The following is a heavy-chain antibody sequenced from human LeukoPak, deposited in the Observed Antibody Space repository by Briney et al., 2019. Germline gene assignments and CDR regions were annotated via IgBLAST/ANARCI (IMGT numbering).Heavy chain of an antibody. J-gene: IGHJ4*02. V-gene: IGHV1-18*01. D-gene: IGHD3-10*01. Sequence: GASVKVSCKASGYTFTSYGVSWVRQAPGQGLEWMGWISAYNGNTNYAQKFQGRVTITADKSTSTAYMELSSLRSEDTAVYYCARDKDYYGSGRSEFDYWGQGTLVTVSS. CDR2: ISAYNGNT. CDR1: GYTFTSYG. CDR3: ARDKDYYGSGRSEFDY.